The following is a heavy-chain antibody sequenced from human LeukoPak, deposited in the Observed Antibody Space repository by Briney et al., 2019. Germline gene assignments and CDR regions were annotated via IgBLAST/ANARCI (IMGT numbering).Heavy chain of an antibody. CDR3: TRDIGDFVSDF. CDR2: IHYGGTT. V-gene: IGHV4-39*02. CDR1: GGSIGSGYY. D-gene: IGHD2-21*02. Sequence: SETLSLTCTVSGGSIGSGYYWAWIRQPPGKGLEWIGSIHYGGTTHYNPSLQSRVSISADTSKNQFALDLRSVTAADTAVYYCTRDIGDFVSDFWGQGTLVTVSS. J-gene: IGHJ4*02.